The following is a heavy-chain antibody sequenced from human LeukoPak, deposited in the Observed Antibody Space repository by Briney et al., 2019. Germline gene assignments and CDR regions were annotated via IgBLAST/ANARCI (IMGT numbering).Heavy chain of an antibody. J-gene: IGHJ6*03. D-gene: IGHD2-8*01. V-gene: IGHV4-4*09. CDR1: GGSISSYY. Sequence: PSETLSLTCTVSGGSISSYYWSWTRQPPGKGLEWIGYIYTSGSTNYNPSLKSRVTISVDTSKNQFSLKLSSVTAADTAVYYCARLGVVGNYYYYMDVWGKGTTVTVSS. CDR2: IYTSGST. CDR3: ARLGVVGNYYYYMDV.